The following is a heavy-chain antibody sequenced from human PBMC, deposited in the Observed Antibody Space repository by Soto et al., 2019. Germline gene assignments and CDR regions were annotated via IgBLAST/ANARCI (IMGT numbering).Heavy chain of an antibody. V-gene: IGHV1-69*13. J-gene: IGHJ5*02. CDR3: ASIRTMVRNWFDP. Sequence: ASVKVSCKASGGTFSSYAISWVRQAPGQGLEWMGGIIPIFGTANYAQKFQGRVTITADESTSTAYMELSSLRSEDTAVYYCASIRTMVRNWFDPWGQGTLVTVSS. D-gene: IGHD3-10*01. CDR2: IIPIFGTA. CDR1: GGTFSSYA.